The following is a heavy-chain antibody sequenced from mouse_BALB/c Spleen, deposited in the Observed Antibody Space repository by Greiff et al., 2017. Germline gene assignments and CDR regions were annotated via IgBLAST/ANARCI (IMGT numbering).Heavy chain of an antibody. D-gene: IGHD2-2*01. V-gene: IGHV2-4-1*01. J-gene: IGHJ4*01. CDR2: IWSGGST. CDR1: GFSLTSYG. CDR3: ARKGDYGC. Sequence: VQLQQSGPGLVQPSQSLSITCTVSGFSLTSYGVHWVRQSPGKGLEWLGVIWSGGSTDYNAAFISRLSISKDNSKSQVFFKMNSLQADDTAVYYCARKGDYGCWGQGTSVTVSS.